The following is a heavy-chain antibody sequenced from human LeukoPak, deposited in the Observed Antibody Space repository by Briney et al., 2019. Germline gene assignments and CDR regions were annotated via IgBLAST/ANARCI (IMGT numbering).Heavy chain of an antibody. CDR3: AKDFFLSAPTCGGDCYQVPEFDY. CDR1: GFTFSSYA. V-gene: IGHV3-23*01. Sequence: GALRLSCAASGFTFSSYAMSWVRQAPGKGLEWVSAISGGGGSTYYADSVKGRFTISRDNSKNTLYLQMNSLRAEDTAVYYCAKDFFLSAPTCGGDCYQVPEFDYWGQGTLVTVSS. CDR2: ISGGGGST. J-gene: IGHJ4*02. D-gene: IGHD2-21*02.